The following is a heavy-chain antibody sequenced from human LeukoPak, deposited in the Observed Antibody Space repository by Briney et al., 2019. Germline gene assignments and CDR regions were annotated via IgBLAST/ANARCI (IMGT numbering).Heavy chain of an antibody. Sequence: PSETLSLTCTVSGGSVSSGSYYWNWIRQPPGKGLEWIGCIDYSGSTYYNPSLKSRVTVSADTSKNQFSLKLTSVTAADTAVYYCARRWYHAYCDYWGQGTPVTVSS. CDR1: GGSVSSGSYY. CDR3: ARRWYHAYCDY. J-gene: IGHJ4*02. CDR2: IDYSGST. D-gene: IGHD2-15*01. V-gene: IGHV4-61*01.